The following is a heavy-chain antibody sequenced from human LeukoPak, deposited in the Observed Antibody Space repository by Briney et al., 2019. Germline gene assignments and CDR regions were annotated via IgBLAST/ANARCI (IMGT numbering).Heavy chain of an antibody. CDR1: GVTFSAYA. CDR2: IRGGGGSA. V-gene: IGHV3-23*01. Sequence: PGGSLRLTCTASGVTFSAYARMWVRQAPGKGPEWVSAIRGGGGSAFYADSVKGRFTVSRDSSKDTLFLQMNSLRAEDTAVYYCARDPNGDYIGAFDMWGPGTIVTVSS. CDR3: ARDPNGDYIGAFDM. J-gene: IGHJ3*02. D-gene: IGHD4-17*01.